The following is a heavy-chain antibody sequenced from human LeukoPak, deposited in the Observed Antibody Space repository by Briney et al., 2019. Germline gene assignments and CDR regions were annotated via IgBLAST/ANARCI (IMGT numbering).Heavy chain of an antibody. D-gene: IGHD3-9*01. CDR1: GYTFTSYG. CDR3: ATAEVLRYFDWLNAFDI. CDR2: ISAYNGNT. V-gene: IGHV1-18*01. J-gene: IGHJ3*02. Sequence: ASVKVSCKASGYTFTSYGISWVRQAPGQGLEWMGWISAYNGNTNYAQKFQGRVTMTEDTSTDTAYMELSSLRSEDTAVYYCATAEVLRYFDWLNAFDIWGQGTMVTVSS.